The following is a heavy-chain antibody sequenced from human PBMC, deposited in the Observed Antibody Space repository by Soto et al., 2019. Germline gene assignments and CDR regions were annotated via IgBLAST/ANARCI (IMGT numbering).Heavy chain of an antibody. CDR3: ARGRLWTRD. CDR2: ISSSSSTI. V-gene: IGHV3-48*02. J-gene: IGHJ4*02. D-gene: IGHD3-10*01. CDR1: DSTSSTFA. Sequence: GGPRSPPFQPLDSTSSTFAMNWVRQAPGKGLEWVSYISSSSSTIYYADSVKGRFTISRDNAKNSLYLQMNSLRDEDTAVYYCARGRLWTRDWGQGTLVTVSS.